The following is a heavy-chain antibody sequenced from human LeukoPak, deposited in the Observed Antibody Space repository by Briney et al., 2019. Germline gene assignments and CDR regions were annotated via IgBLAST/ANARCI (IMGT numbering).Heavy chain of an antibody. J-gene: IGHJ6*02. CDR2: ISAYNGNT. CDR3: AREDYYYYGMDV. V-gene: IGHV1-18*04. CDR1: GYTFTGYY. Sequence: ASVKVSCKASGYTFTGYYMHWVRQAPGQGLEWMGWISAYNGNTNYAQKLQGRVTMTTDTSTSTAYMELRSLRSDDTAVYYCAREDYYYYGMDVWGQGTTVTVS.